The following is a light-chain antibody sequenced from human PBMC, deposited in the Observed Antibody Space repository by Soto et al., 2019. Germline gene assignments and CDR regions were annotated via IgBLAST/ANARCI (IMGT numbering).Light chain of an antibody. CDR3: QQRSNWPGT. CDR1: QSVSSY. V-gene: IGKV3-11*01. J-gene: IGKJ1*01. CDR2: DAS. Sequence: EIVLTQSPATLSLSPGERATLSCRASQSVSSYLAWYQQKSGQAPRLLIYDASNRATGIPARFSGSGSGTDFTLTINSLEPEDFAIYYCQQRSNWPGTFGQGTKVEIK.